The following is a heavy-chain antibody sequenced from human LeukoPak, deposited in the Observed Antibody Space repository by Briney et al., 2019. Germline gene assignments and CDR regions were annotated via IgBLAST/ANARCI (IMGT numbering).Heavy chain of an antibody. Sequence: ASVKVSCKASGFTFTSYGISWVRQAPGQGLEWMGWISAYNGNTNYAQKLQGRVTMTRDTSTSTVYMELSSLRSEDTAVYYCARDGASSAMVTSYFDYWGQGTLVTVSS. CDR1: GFTFTSYG. J-gene: IGHJ4*02. CDR2: ISAYNGNT. V-gene: IGHV1-18*01. D-gene: IGHD5-18*01. CDR3: ARDGASSAMVTSYFDY.